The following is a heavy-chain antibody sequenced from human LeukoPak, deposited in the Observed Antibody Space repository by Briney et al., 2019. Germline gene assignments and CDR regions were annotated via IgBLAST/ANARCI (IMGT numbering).Heavy chain of an antibody. D-gene: IGHD6-13*01. CDR2: IYTSGST. J-gene: IGHJ6*02. CDR1: GGSISSGSYY. Sequence: KASETLSLTCTVSGGSISSGSYYWSWIPQPAGQGLEWLGRIYTSGSTNYNPSLKSRVTISVDTSKNQFSLKLSSVTAADTAVYYCAVSIAAAGTFAGDYYYYYGMDVWGQGTTVTVSS. V-gene: IGHV4-61*02. CDR3: AVSIAAAGTFAGDYYYYYGMDV.